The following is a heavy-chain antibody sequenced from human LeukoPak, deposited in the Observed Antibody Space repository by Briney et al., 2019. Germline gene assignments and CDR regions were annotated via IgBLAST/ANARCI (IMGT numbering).Heavy chain of an antibody. Sequence: GGSLRLSCAASGFTFSNAWMTWVRQAPGKGLEWVGRIHSKSDGGTIDYAAPVKGRFTISRDDSKNTLYLQVNSLRTEDTGVYYCSTFSASRPDTAGERVFNWGQGTLVTVSS. CDR2: IHSKSDGGTI. J-gene: IGHJ4*02. CDR1: GFTFSNAW. CDR3: STFSASRPDTAGERVFN. D-gene: IGHD5-18*01. V-gene: IGHV3-15*01.